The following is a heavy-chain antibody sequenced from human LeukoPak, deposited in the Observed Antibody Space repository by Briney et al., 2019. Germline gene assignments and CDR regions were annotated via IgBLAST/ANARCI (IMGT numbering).Heavy chain of an antibody. CDR2: INAGNGNT. D-gene: IGHD5-18*01. J-gene: IGHJ4*02. V-gene: IGHV1-3*03. CDR1: GYTFTNYD. CDR3: ARGGRGVQLWSIDY. Sequence: GASVKVSCKTSGYTFTNYDINWVRQAPGQRLEWMGWINAGNGNTKYPQEFQGRVTITRDTSASTAYMELSSLRSEDMAVYYCARGGRGVQLWSIDYWGQGTLVTVSS.